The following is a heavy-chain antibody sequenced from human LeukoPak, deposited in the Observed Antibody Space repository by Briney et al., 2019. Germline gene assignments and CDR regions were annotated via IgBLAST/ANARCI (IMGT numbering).Heavy chain of an antibody. CDR1: GFRFSDYY. CDR2: IGSSSSTT. CDR3: ARKYGSGVQPFDY. D-gene: IGHD3-10*01. V-gene: IGHV3-11*04. Sequence: GGSLRLSCAASGFRFSDYYMSWIRQAPGKGLEWVSYIGSSSSTTYYADSVKGRFTISRDNTRKSLYLQMNSLRAEDTAVYYCARKYGSGVQPFDYWGQGTLVTVSS. J-gene: IGHJ4*02.